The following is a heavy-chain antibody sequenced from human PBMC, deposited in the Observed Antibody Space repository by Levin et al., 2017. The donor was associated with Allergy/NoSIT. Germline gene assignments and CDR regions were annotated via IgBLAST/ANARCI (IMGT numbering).Heavy chain of an antibody. J-gene: IGHJ4*02. V-gene: IGHV3-23*01. Sequence: PGGSLRLSCAASGFTFSSYAMSWVRQAPGKGLEWVSQISGSGDNTYYADSVKGRFTISRDNSKNTLYLQMNSLRAEDSAVYYCAKARGGVNTDNDYWGQGTLVTVSS. D-gene: IGHD3-16*01. CDR1: GFTFSSYA. CDR3: AKARGGVNTDNDY. CDR2: ISGSGDNT.